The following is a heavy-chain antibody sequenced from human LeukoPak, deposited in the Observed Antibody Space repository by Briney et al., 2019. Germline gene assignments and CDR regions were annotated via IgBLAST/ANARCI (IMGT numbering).Heavy chain of an antibody. CDR1: GGTFSSYA. Sequence: EASVKVSCKASGGTFSSYAISWVRQAPGQGLEWMGGIIPIFGTANYAQKFQGRVTITADKSTSTAYMELSSLRSEDTAVYYCARDGVDIVVVPAAHPNWFDPWGQGTLVTVSS. CDR3: ARDGVDIVVVPAAHPNWFDP. V-gene: IGHV1-69*06. D-gene: IGHD2-2*01. J-gene: IGHJ5*02. CDR2: IIPIFGTA.